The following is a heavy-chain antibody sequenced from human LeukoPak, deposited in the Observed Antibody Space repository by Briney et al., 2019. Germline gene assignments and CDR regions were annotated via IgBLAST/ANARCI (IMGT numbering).Heavy chain of an antibody. CDR1: GGSFSGYY. Sequence: SETLSLTCAVYGGSFSGYYWSWIRQPPGKGLEWIGYIYYSGSTNYNPSLKSRVTISVDTSKNQFSLKLSSVTAADTAVYYCARGWGVNYYYGMDVWGQGTTVTVSS. J-gene: IGHJ6*02. D-gene: IGHD3-16*01. V-gene: IGHV4-59*01. CDR3: ARGWGVNYYYGMDV. CDR2: IYYSGST.